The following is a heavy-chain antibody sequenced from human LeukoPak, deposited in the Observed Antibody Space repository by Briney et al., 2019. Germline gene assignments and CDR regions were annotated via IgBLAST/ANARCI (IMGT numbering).Heavy chain of an antibody. J-gene: IGHJ4*02. V-gene: IGHV3-23*01. D-gene: IGHD2-2*01. CDR2: IGRGGTT. Sequence: PGGSLRLSCAASGFTFSSYDMSWVRQAPGKGLEWVSAIGRGGTTYYADSVKGRFTIFRDISRNTLYLQMNTLRAEDTALYYCAKGYCTNTGCSAGYWGQGTLVTVSS. CDR1: GFTFSSYD. CDR3: AKGYCTNTGCSAGY.